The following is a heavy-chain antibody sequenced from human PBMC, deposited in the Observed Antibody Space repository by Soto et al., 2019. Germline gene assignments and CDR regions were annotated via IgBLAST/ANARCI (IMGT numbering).Heavy chain of an antibody. CDR3: ARGSNGWRRYGMDV. V-gene: IGHV4-61*01. D-gene: IGHD6-25*01. Sequence: PSETLSLTCTVSGGSVSSGSYYWSWIRQPPGKGLEWIGYIYYSGSTNYNPSLKSRVTISVDTSKNQFSLKLSPVTAADTAVYYCARGSNGWRRYGMDVRAQRTTVPVS. J-gene: IGHJ6*02. CDR2: IYYSGST. CDR1: GGSVSSGSYY.